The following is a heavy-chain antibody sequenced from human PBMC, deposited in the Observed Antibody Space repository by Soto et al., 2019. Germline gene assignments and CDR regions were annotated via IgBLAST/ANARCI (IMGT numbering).Heavy chain of an antibody. Sequence: TGGSLRLSCAASGFTFSSYGMHWVRQAPGRGLEWVAVISYDGSNKYYADSVKGRFTISRDNSKNTLYLQMSSLRAEDTAVYYCAKDFRTNGDYGMFDYWGQGTLVTVSS. J-gene: IGHJ4*02. CDR3: AKDFRTNGDYGMFDY. CDR1: GFTFSSYG. CDR2: ISYDGSNK. V-gene: IGHV3-30*18. D-gene: IGHD4-17*01.